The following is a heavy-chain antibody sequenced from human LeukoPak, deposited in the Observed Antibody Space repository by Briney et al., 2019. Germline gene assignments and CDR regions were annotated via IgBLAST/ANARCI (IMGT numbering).Heavy chain of an antibody. CDR2: INSDGSTT. V-gene: IGHV3-74*01. CDR3: TRGLAAVYYYYYYMDV. Sequence: GGSLRLSCAASGFTFSSYWMHWVRQAPGKGLVWVSRINSDGSTTNYADSVKGRFTISRDNAKNTLYLQMNSLRAEDTAVYYCTRGLAAVYYYYYYMDVWGKGTTVTVSS. D-gene: IGHD6-13*01. J-gene: IGHJ6*03. CDR1: GFTFSSYW.